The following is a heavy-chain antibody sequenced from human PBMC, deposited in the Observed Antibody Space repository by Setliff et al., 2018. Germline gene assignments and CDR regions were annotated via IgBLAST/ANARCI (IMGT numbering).Heavy chain of an antibody. CDR3: VRGSAYSSGSFDC. D-gene: IGHD3-22*01. Sequence: GGSLRLSCTASEFTLSTYWIHWVRQAPRKGLVWVSRINSDGSTTTYADSVKGRFTISRDNGKNTVYLQMNSLRAEDTAMYYCVRGSAYSSGSFDCWGQGTLVTSPQ. CDR2: INSDGSTT. J-gene: IGHJ4*02. CDR1: EFTLSTYW. V-gene: IGHV3-74*01.